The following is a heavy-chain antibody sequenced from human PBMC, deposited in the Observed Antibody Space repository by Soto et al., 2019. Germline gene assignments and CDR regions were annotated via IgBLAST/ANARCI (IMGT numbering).Heavy chain of an antibody. V-gene: IGHV4-30-4*01. CDR3: ASSPYHSSLYYGLDV. D-gene: IGHD6-13*01. CDR2: FFYSGST. CDR1: GGSISSDDFY. Sequence: QVQLQESGPGLVKPSQTLSLTCSVSGGSISSDDFYWSWIRQPPGKGLEWIGYFFYSGSTYYNPYLMSRVTISADTSKNQFSLKLIPLTAADRAVYYCASSPYHSSLYYGLDVWGQGTTVTVSS. J-gene: IGHJ6*02.